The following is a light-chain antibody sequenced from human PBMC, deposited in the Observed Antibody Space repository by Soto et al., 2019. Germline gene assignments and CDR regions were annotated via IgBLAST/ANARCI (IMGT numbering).Light chain of an antibody. CDR3: MQGLLTPWM. CDR2: LGS. CDR1: QSLLHSNGYNY. V-gene: IGKV2-28*01. J-gene: IGKJ1*01. Sequence: DIVMTQSPLSLPVTPGEPASISCRSSQSLLHSNGYNYLDWYLQKPGQSPQLLISLGSNRASGVPDRFSGSGSGTDFTLKISRVEAEDVGVYYCMQGLLTPWMFGQGTKVETK.